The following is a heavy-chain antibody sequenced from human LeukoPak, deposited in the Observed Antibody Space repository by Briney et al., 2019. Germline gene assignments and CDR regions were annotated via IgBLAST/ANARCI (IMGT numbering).Heavy chain of an antibody. Sequence: GGSLRLSCAASGFTFSTYGMTWVRQAPGRGLEWVSAISGSAARTFYADSVKGRFTISRDNSKNTLYLQMNSLRAEDTAVYYCAKTRQDIVVVPAATFDYWGQGTLVTLSS. J-gene: IGHJ4*02. D-gene: IGHD2-2*01. CDR2: ISGSAART. V-gene: IGHV3-23*01. CDR3: AKTRQDIVVVPAATFDY. CDR1: GFTFSTYG.